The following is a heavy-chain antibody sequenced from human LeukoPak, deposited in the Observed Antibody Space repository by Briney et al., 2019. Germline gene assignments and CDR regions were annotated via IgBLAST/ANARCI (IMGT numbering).Heavy chain of an antibody. CDR3: ARGGAYGRFDP. V-gene: IGHV4-59*01. J-gene: IGHJ5*02. CDR1: GGSNSSFY. CDR2: IYYSGST. D-gene: IGHD2-21*01. Sequence: SETLSLTCTVSGGSNSSFYWSWIRQPPWKGLEWIGYIYYSGSTYYNPSLKSRVTISVDTSKNQFSLRLNSVTAADTAVYYCARGGAYGRFDPWGQGTLVTVSS.